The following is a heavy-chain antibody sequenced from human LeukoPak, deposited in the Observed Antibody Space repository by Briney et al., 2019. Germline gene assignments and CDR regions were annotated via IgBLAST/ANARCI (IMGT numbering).Heavy chain of an antibody. D-gene: IGHD4-11*01. J-gene: IGHJ4*02. Sequence: PSQTLSLTCTVSGGSISSGSYYWSWIRQPAGKGLEWIGRIYTSGSTNYNPSLKSRVTISVDTSKNQFSLKLSSVTAADTAVYYCARAPWHLDYSNYYYFDYWGQGTLVTVSS. CDR3: ARAPWHLDYSNYYYFDY. CDR2: IYTSGST. CDR1: GGSISSGSYY. V-gene: IGHV4-61*02.